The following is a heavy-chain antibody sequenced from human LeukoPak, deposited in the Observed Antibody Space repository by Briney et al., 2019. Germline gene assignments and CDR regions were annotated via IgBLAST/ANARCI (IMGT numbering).Heavy chain of an antibody. V-gene: IGHV4-39*07. CDR2: IYYGGST. CDR3: ARGPYSYDSSGAFDI. CDR1: GGSINSTSYY. J-gene: IGHJ3*02. D-gene: IGHD3-22*01. Sequence: SETLSLTCTVSGGSINSTSYYWGWIRQPPGKGLEWIGSIYYGGSTYYNPSLKSRVTISVDTSKNQFSLKLSSVTAADTAVYFCARGPYSYDSSGAFDIWGQGTMVTVSS.